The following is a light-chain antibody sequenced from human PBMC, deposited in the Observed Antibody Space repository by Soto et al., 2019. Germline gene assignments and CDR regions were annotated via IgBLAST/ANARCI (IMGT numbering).Light chain of an antibody. CDR1: SSNIGAGYD. CDR2: GNS. J-gene: IGLJ3*02. CDR3: QSYDSSLSGV. Sequence: QPVLTQPPSVSGAPGQRVTISCTGSSSNIGAGYDVHWYQQLPGTAPKLLIYGNSNRPSGVPDRFSGSKSGTPASLAITGLQAEDEADYYCQSYDSSLSGVFGGGTKLTVL. V-gene: IGLV1-40*01.